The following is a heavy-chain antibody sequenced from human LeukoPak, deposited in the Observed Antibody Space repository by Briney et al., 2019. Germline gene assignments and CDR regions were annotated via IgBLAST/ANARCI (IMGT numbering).Heavy chain of an antibody. D-gene: IGHD2-2*01. CDR3: ARAVGVVVPAAMGP. CDR2: INPNSGGT. Sequence: ASVKVSCKASGGTFSSYYMHWVRQAPGQGLEWMGWINPNSGGTNYAQKFQGRVTMTRGTSISTAYMELSRLRSDDTAVYYCARAVGVVVPAAMGPWGQGTLVTVSS. CDR1: GGTFSSYY. J-gene: IGHJ5*02. V-gene: IGHV1-2*02.